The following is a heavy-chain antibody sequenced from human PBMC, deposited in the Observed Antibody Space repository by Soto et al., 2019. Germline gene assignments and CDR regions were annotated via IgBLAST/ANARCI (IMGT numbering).Heavy chain of an antibody. V-gene: IGHV3-64D*06. D-gene: IGHD5-18*01. CDR3: VTTQRSGYSYGFDY. J-gene: IGHJ4*02. CDR1: GFTFSSYA. CDR2: ISSNGGST. Sequence: GGSLRLSCSASGFTFSSYAMHWVRQAPGKGLEYVSAISSNGGSTYYADSVKGRFTISRDNSKNTLYLQMSSLRAEDTAVYYCVTTQRSGYSYGFDYWGQGTLVTSPQ.